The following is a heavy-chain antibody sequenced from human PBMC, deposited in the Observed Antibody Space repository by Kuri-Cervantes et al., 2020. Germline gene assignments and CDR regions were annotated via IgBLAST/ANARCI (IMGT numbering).Heavy chain of an antibody. CDR2: IYYSGST. D-gene: IGHD4-23*01. CDR1: GGSISSGGYY. V-gene: IGHV4-31*03. CDR3: ARDRVGGNSFDY. Sequence: SETLSLTCTVSGGSISSGGYYWSWIRQHPGKGLEWIGYIYYSGSTYYNPSLKSRVTISVDTSKNQFSPKLSSVTAADTAVYYCARDRVGGNSFDYWGQGTLVTVSS. J-gene: IGHJ4*02.